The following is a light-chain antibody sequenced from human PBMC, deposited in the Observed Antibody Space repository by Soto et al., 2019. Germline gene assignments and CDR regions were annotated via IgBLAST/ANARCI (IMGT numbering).Light chain of an antibody. V-gene: IGLV2-14*01. CDR2: EVR. Sequence: QSALTQPASVSGSPGQSITISCTGTSSDVGGYNYVSWYQQHPGKAPKLMIFEVRNRPSGVSNRFSGSKSGNTASLTISGLQAEDEADYYCSSYTSSNTLLFGGGTKLTVL. CDR3: SSYTSSNTLL. J-gene: IGLJ2*01. CDR1: SSDVGGYNY.